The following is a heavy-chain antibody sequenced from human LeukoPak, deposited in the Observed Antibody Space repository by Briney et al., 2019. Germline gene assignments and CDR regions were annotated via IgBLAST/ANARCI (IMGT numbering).Heavy chain of an antibody. CDR2: IYYSGST. CDR3: ARENQWLRYYFDY. D-gene: IGHD6-19*01. J-gene: IGHJ4*02. V-gene: IGHV4-39*07. Sequence: PSETLSLTCTVSGGSISSSSYYWGWIRQPPGKGLEWIGSIYYSGSTYYNPSLKSRVTISVDTSKNQFSLKLSSVTAADTAVYYCARENQWLRYYFDYWGQGTLVTVSS. CDR1: GGSISSSSYY.